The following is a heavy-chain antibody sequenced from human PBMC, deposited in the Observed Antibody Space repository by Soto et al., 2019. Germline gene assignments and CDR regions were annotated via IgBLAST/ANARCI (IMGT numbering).Heavy chain of an antibody. CDR3: ARGVSAGVDY. CDR1: GYSFTSLD. V-gene: IGHV1-8*01. CDR2: MQPSTGRT. Sequence: ASVKVSCKASGYSFTSLDINWVRQTAGQGLEWMGWMQPSTGRTGYAQKFQGRVTMTRDTSINTAYMELTTLTSDDTAFYYCARGVSAGVDYWGQGTLVTVST. D-gene: IGHD1-26*01. J-gene: IGHJ4*02.